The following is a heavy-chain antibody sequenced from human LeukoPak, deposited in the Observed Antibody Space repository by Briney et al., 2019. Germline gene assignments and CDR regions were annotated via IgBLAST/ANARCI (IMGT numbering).Heavy chain of an antibody. CDR1: GFTFSSYA. CDR3: AKGRDGYNSDFDY. D-gene: IGHD5-12*01. Sequence: GGSLRLSCAASGFTFSSYAMTWVRQAPGKGLEWVSAISGSGGSTSYADSVKGRFTISRDNSKNTLYLQMNSLRAEDTAVYYCAKGRDGYNSDFDYWGQGTLVTVSS. V-gene: IGHV3-23*01. J-gene: IGHJ4*02. CDR2: ISGSGGST.